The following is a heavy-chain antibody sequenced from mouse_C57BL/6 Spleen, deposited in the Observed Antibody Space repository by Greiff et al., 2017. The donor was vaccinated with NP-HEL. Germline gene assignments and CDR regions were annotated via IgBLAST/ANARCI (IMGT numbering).Heavy chain of an antibody. Sequence: VQLQQSGPELVKPGASVKISCKASGYTFTDYYMNWVKQSHGKSLEWIGDINPNNGGTSYNQKFKGKATLTLDKSSSTAYMELRSLTSEDSAVYYCARGRGYGSWDWFAYWGQGTLVTVSA. J-gene: IGHJ3*01. CDR3: ARGRGYGSWDWFAY. V-gene: IGHV1-26*01. CDR2: INPNNGGT. D-gene: IGHD1-1*01. CDR1: GYTFTDYY.